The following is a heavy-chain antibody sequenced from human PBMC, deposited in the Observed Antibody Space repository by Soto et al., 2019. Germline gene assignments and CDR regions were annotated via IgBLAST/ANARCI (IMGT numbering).Heavy chain of an antibody. CDR3: TTGRRDYYGNSYMDL. CDR1: GYAFEVAW. V-gene: IGHV3-15*01. J-gene: IGHJ6*03. Sequence: EMQLGESGGGLVKPGGSLRLSCAVSGYAFEVAWMNWVRQAPGKGLEWVGRIKSKPDGGTTEYAAPVEGRFTISRDASPRTLYLQINSLRTEDTAVYYCTTGRRDYYGNSYMDLWGKGTTVTVSS. D-gene: IGHD3-22*01. CDR2: IKSKPDGGTT.